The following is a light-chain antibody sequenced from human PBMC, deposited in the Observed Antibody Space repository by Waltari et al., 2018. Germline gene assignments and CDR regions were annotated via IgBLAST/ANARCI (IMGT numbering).Light chain of an antibody. CDR3: FSAADNNWV. Sequence: SYELTQPSSVSVSPGQTAKNLCSGDRLAKKDARWFQQKPGQAPLLLIYEDSERPSEIPGRFSGSSSGTTVTLTITGAHVDDEADYYCFSAADNNWVFGGGTKLTVL. V-gene: IGLV3-27*01. CDR2: EDS. CDR1: RLAKKD. J-gene: IGLJ3*02.